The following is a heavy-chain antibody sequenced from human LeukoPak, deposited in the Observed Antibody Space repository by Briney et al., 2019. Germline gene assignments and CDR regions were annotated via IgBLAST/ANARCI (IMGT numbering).Heavy chain of an antibody. D-gene: IGHD6-19*01. CDR2: ISNDGDT. CDR3: AGDNTTGGWYEFDY. Sequence: GGSLRLSCAASGFTVSSNYMSWVRQGPGKGLECVSVISNDGDTYYADSVKGRFTIPRDTSKNTVSLQMNSLRAEDTAVYYCAGDNTTGGWYEFDYWGQGTLVTVSS. CDR1: GFTVSSNY. J-gene: IGHJ4*02. V-gene: IGHV3-53*01.